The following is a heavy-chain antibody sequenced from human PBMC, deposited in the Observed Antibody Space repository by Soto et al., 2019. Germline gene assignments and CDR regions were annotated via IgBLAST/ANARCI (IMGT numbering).Heavy chain of an antibody. D-gene: IGHD2-15*01. J-gene: IGHJ4*02. V-gene: IGHV3-23*01. Sequence: GGSLRLSCAASGFTFSSYAMSWARQAPGKGLEWVSAISGSDGSTYYADSVKGRFTIPRDNSKNTLYLQMNSLRAEDTAVYYCAKTCSGGSCYNYWGQGTLVTVSS. CDR1: GFTFSSYA. CDR3: AKTCSGGSCYNY. CDR2: ISGSDGST.